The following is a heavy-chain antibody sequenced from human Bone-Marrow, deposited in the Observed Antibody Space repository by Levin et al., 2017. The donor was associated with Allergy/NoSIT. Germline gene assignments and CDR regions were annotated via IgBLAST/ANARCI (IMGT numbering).Heavy chain of an antibody. CDR2: ISYDGSNK. CDR1: GFTFSSYG. V-gene: IGHV3-30*18. J-gene: IGHJ6*03. Sequence: GGSLRLSCAASGFTFSSYGMHWVRQAPGKGLEWVAVISYDGSNKYYADSVKGRFTISRDNSKNTLYLQMNSLRAEDTAVYYCAKVAPDYYYYMDVWGKGTTVTVSS. CDR3: AKVAPDYYYYMDV. D-gene: IGHD2-15*01.